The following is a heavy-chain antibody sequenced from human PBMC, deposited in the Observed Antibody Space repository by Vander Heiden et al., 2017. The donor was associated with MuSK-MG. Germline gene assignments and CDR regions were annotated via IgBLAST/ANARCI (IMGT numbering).Heavy chain of an antibody. Sequence: EVQLVESGGGLVQPGGSLRLSCAASGFTFSSYWMSWVRQTPGKGLEWVANIKQDGKEKDYVDSVKGRFTISRDNAKNSLYMKMNSLRAEDTAVYYCACSRTFDYWCQGPLVTVSS. J-gene: IGHJ4*02. V-gene: IGHV3-7*01. CDR2: IKQDGKEK. D-gene: IGHD1-1*01. CDR1: GFTFSSYW. CDR3: ACSRTFDY.